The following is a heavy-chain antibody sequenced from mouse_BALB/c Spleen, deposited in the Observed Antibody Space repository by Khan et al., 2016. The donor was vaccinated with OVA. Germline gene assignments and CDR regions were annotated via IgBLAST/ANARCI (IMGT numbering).Heavy chain of an antibody. J-gene: IGHJ2*01. Sequence: VQLKESGPGLVKPSQSLSLTCTVTGYSITSDYAWNWIRQFPGNKLEWMGYISYSGNTKYNPSLKSRLSVPRDTSKNQFFLQLNSVTTEDTATYYCARMFGGDFAYWGQGTTLTVSS. CDR3: ARMFGGDFAY. V-gene: IGHV3-2*02. CDR1: GYSITSDYA. CDR2: ISYSGNT.